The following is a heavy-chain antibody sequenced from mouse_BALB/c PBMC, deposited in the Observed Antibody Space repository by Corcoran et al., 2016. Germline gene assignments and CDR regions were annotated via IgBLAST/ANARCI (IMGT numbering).Heavy chain of an antibody. Sequence: EVQLQQSGAELVKPGASVKLSCTASGFNIKDTYMHWVKQRPEQGLEWIGRIDPANGNTKYDPKFQGKATITADTSAITADRQLSSLTSEDTAVYYCANCDWYFGDWVAGTTVTVSS. V-gene: IGHV14-3*02. CDR2: IDPANGNT. CDR1: GFNIKDTY. J-gene: IGHJ1*01. CDR3: ANCDWYFGD.